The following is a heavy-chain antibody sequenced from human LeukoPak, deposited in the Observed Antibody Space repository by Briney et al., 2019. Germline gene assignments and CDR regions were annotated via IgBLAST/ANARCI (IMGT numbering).Heavy chain of an antibody. CDR2: ISSSSSTI. CDR3: ARVALRYFDWLLSALDY. J-gene: IGHJ4*02. CDR1: GFTFSSYS. Sequence: GGSLRLSCAASGFTFSSYSMNWVRQAPGKGLEWVSYISSSSSTIYYADSVKGRFTISRDNAKNSLYLQMNSLRAEDTAVYYCARVALRYFDWLLSALDYWGQGTLVTASS. V-gene: IGHV3-48*01. D-gene: IGHD3-9*01.